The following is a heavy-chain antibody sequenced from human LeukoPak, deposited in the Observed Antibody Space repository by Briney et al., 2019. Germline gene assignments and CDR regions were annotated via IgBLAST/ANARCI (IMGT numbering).Heavy chain of an antibody. D-gene: IGHD5-18*01. CDR3: ARGYTYGDF. Sequence: PSETLSLACSVSGGSINSSSWSWIQQPPGKGLEWIAYMYYTGTTKYNPSLSSRVTISVDASKNQFSLKLTSVTAADTAVYYCARGYTYGDFWGPGTLVTVSS. CDR1: GGSINSSS. CDR2: MYYTGTT. V-gene: IGHV4-59*08. J-gene: IGHJ4*02.